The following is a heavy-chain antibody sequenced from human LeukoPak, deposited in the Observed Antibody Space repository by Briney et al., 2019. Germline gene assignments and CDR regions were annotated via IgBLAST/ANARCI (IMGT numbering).Heavy chain of an antibody. Sequence: ASARVSCKATGYVFTSFGITWVRQAPGQGLEWMGRISTYNGETVFAEKFQGRLSMTTDTTTAYMTLRRLRSDDSAIYYCARSGSSSWSSVFDYWGQGSLVTVSS. CDR3: ARSGSSSWSSVFDY. J-gene: IGHJ4*02. D-gene: IGHD6-13*01. CDR1: GYVFTSFG. V-gene: IGHV1-18*01. CDR2: ISTYNGET.